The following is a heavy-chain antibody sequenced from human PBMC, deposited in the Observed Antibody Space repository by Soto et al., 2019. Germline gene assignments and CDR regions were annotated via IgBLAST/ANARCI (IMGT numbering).Heavy chain of an antibody. CDR3: VRGGGEMANPPPYLY. D-gene: IGHD3-16*01. CDR1: GDTFDSYA. Sequence: GASVKVSCKASGDTFDSYAISWVRQAPGQGLEWMGGVIPMFLKSNYAQKFQGRVTLTADKSTNTVYMEMNSLKSEDTAVYYCVRGGGEMANPPPYLYWGQGTQVTVSS. J-gene: IGHJ4*02. V-gene: IGHV1-69*06. CDR2: VIPMFLKS.